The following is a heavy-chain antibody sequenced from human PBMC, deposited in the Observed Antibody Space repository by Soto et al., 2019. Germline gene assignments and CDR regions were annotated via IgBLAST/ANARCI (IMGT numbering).Heavy chain of an antibody. CDR2: IYYSGST. CDR3: ARLARGDYGGNPNFDY. Sequence: NPSETLSLTCTVSGGSISSSSYYWVWIRQPPGKGLEWIGSIYYSGSTYYNPSLKSRVTISVGTSKNQFSLKLSSVTAADTAVYYCARLARGDYGGNPNFDYWGQGTLVTVSS. J-gene: IGHJ4*02. V-gene: IGHV4-39*01. D-gene: IGHD4-17*01. CDR1: GGSISSSSYY.